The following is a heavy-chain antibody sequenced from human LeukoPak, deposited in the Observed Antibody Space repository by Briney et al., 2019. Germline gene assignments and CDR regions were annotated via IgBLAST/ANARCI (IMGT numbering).Heavy chain of an antibody. CDR1: GFTFSSYA. J-gene: IGHJ4*02. Sequence: GGSLRLSCAASGFTFSSYAMHWVRQAPGKGLEWVSYISSSGSTIYYADSVRGRFTISRDNAKNSLYLQMNSLRAEDTATYFCARHLRGVRGTFDYWGQGTLVTVSS. CDR3: ARHLRGVRGTFDY. CDR2: ISSSGSTI. D-gene: IGHD3-10*01. V-gene: IGHV3-48*03.